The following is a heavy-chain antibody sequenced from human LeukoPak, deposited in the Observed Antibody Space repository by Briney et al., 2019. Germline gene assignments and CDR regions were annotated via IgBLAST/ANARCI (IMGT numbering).Heavy chain of an antibody. Sequence: WGSLRLSCVASGFTFSSFEMNWARQAPGKGLEYVSAITANGGGTYYADSVKGRFTISRDNSKNTLYLQMSSLRGEDTAVYYCVRDTYGIDVWGQGTTVTVSS. V-gene: IGHV3-64D*06. CDR3: VRDTYGIDV. J-gene: IGHJ6*02. CDR1: GFTFSSFE. CDR2: ITANGGGT.